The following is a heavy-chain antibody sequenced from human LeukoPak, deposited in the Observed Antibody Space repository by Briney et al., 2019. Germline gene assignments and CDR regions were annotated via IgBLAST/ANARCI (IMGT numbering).Heavy chain of an antibody. Sequence: GASVKVSCKASGYTFTSYYMHWVRQAPGQGLEWMGIINPSGGSTSYAQKFQGRVTKTRDTSTSTVYMELSSLRSEDTAVYYCARALNYGDYYYYGMDVWGQGTTVTVSS. J-gene: IGHJ6*02. CDR1: GYTFTSYY. V-gene: IGHV1-46*01. CDR3: ARALNYGDYYYYGMDV. D-gene: IGHD4-17*01. CDR2: INPSGGST.